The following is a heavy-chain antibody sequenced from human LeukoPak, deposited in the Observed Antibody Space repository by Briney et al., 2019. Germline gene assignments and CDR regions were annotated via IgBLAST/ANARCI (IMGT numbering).Heavy chain of an antibody. CDR3: ARDGGRRDYCSSGSCYWYFDL. V-gene: IGHV3-74*01. CDR1: GFTFSSYW. J-gene: IGHJ2*01. D-gene: IGHD2-15*01. Sequence: PGGSLRLSCAASGFTFSSYWMHWVRQAPGKGLVWVSRINSDGSSTSYADSVKGRFTISRGNAKNSLYLQMNSLRAEDTALYYCARDGGRRDYCSSGSCYWYFDLWGRGTLVTVSS. CDR2: INSDGSST.